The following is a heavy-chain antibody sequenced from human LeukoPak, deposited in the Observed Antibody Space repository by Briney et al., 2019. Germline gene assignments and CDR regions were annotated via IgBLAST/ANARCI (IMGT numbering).Heavy chain of an antibody. CDR1: GGSISTYY. D-gene: IGHD2-2*01. J-gene: IGHJ5*02. V-gene: IGHV4-59*01. Sequence: SETLSLTCTVSGGSISTYYWSWIRQPPGRGLEWIGYIFYTGNTNCNPSLKSRVTISVATSKNQFSLKLTSVTAADTAVYYCARDGGYQLPEYWFDPWGQGTLVTVSS. CDR2: IFYTGNT. CDR3: ARDGGYQLPEYWFDP.